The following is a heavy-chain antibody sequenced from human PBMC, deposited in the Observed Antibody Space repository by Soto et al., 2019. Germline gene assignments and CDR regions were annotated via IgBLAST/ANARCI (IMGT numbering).Heavy chain of an antibody. Sequence: ASVKVSCKASGYTFTSYGISWVRQAPGQGLEWMGWISAYNGNTNYAQKLQGRVTMTTDTSTSTAYMELRSLRSDDTAVYYCARVTGDRVRYYYYGMDVWGQGTTVTVSS. CDR2: ISAYNGNT. V-gene: IGHV1-18*01. CDR1: GYTFTSYG. J-gene: IGHJ6*02. D-gene: IGHD7-27*01. CDR3: ARVTGDRVRYYYYGMDV.